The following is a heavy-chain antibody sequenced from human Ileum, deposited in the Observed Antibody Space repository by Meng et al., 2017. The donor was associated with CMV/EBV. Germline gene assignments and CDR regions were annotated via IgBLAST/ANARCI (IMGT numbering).Heavy chain of an antibody. J-gene: IGHJ4*02. Sequence: QESGPGLVKPSWTLYITCTVSGGAMSSYFWSWIRQPAGKGLEWIGRIYSSGNTNYNPSLKSRVTVSVDTSKNQFYLKMTSVTAADTAVYYCARIPKNGYDYGLDYWGQGTLVTVSS. CDR1: GGAMSSYF. V-gene: IGHV4-4*07. D-gene: IGHD5-12*01. CDR2: IYSSGNT. CDR3: ARIPKNGYDYGLDY.